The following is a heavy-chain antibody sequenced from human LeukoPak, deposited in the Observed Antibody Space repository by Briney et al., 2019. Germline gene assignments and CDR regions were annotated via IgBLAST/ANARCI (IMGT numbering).Heavy chain of an antibody. CDR1: GFTFSSYA. J-gene: IGHJ4*02. Sequence: GGSLRLSCAASGFTFSSYAMHWVRQAPGKGLEYVSAISSNGGSTYYANSVKGRFTISRDNSKCTLYLQMGSLRAEDMAVYYCARERDFWSGYRAFDYWGQGTLVTVSS. D-gene: IGHD3-3*01. CDR3: ARERDFWSGYRAFDY. V-gene: IGHV3-64*01. CDR2: ISSNGGST.